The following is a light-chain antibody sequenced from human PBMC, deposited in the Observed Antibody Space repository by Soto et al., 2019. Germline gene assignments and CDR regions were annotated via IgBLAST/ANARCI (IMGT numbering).Light chain of an antibody. J-gene: IGKJ5*01. CDR1: QGISSA. Sequence: AIQLTQSPSSLSASVGDRVTITCRASQGISSALAWYQQKPGKAPKLLIYDASSLESGVPSRFSGSGSGTDFTLTISSLQPEDFATYYCQQSYSTPITFGQGTRLVIK. V-gene: IGKV1-13*02. CDR3: QQSYSTPIT. CDR2: DAS.